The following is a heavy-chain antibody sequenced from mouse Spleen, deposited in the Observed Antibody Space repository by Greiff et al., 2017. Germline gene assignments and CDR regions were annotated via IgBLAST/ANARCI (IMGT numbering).Heavy chain of an antibody. CDR3: TRTSYYWYFDV. V-gene: IGHV1-5*01. J-gene: IGHJ1*01. D-gene: IGHD3-3*01. CDR1: GYTFTSYW. CDR2: IYPGNSDT. Sequence: VQLQQPGAELVKPGASVKMSCKASGYTFTSYWITWVKQRPGQGLEWIGAIYPGNSDTSYNQKFKGKAKLTAVTSASTAYMELSSLTNEDSAVYYCTRTSYYWYFDVWGAGTTVTVSS.